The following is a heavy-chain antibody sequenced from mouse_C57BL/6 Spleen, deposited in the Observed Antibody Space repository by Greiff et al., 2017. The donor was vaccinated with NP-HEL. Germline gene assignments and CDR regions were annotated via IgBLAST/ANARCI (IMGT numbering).Heavy chain of an antibody. CDR3: ARRGYYYARDY. Sequence: QVQLQQPGAELVMPGASVKLSCKASGYTFTSYWMHWVKQRPGQGLEWIGEIDPSDSYTNYNQKFKGKSTLTVDKSSSTAYMQLSSLTSEDSAVYYGARRGYYYARDYWGKGTSVPVSS. V-gene: IGHV1-69*01. CDR2: IDPSDSYT. J-gene: IGHJ4*01. CDR1: GYTFTSYW.